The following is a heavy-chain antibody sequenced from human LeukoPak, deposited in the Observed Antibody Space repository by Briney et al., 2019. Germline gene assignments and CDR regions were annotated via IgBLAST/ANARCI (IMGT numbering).Heavy chain of an antibody. CDR3: ARELQRLVRGIFDY. CDR2: IRQDGGEK. D-gene: IGHD6-13*01. J-gene: IGHJ4*02. CDR1: GFTSSSSW. Sequence: PGGSLRLSCAASGFTSSSSWMSWARKAPGKGLGWVANIRQDGGEKYYVGSVKGRFTISRDNAKNSLYLQMNSLRAEDTAVYYCARELQRLVRGIFDYWGQGTLVTVSS. V-gene: IGHV3-7*01.